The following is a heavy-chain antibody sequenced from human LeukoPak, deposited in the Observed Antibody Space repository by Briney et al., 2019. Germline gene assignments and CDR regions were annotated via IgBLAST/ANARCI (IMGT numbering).Heavy chain of an antibody. CDR2: IWYDGSNK. V-gene: IGHV3-33*01. CDR3: ARVVGVDTAMDC. D-gene: IGHD5-18*01. CDR1: GFTFSSYG. J-gene: IGHJ4*02. Sequence: GGSLRLSCAGSGFTFSSYGMHWVRQAPGKGLERVAVIWYDGSNKYYADSVKGRFTISRDNSKNTLYLQMNSLRAEDTAVYYCARVVGVDTAMDCWRQGTLVTVSS.